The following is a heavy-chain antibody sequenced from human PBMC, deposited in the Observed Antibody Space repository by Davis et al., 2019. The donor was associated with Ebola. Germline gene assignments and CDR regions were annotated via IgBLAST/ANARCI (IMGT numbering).Heavy chain of an antibody. D-gene: IGHD3-16*01. J-gene: IGHJ5*02. V-gene: IGHV4-34*01. CDR3: ARHTSRFDP. CDR2: ISHRGST. Sequence: MPSETLSLTCAVYGGSFSGYYWTWIRQTPGEGLEWIGEISHRGSTNCNPSLKSRVTISVDTSKNQFSLKLSSVTAADTAVYYCARHTSRFDPWGQGTLVTVSS. CDR1: GGSFSGYY.